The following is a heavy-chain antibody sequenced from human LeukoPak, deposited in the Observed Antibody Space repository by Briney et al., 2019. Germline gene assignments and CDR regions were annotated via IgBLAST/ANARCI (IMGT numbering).Heavy chain of an antibody. Sequence: GGSLRLSCAASGFTFSSYSMNWVRQAPGKGLEWVSSISSSSSYIYYADSVKGRFTISRDNAKNSLYLQMNSLRAEDTAVYYCASHLRLGSGYYSWFDPWGQGTLVTVSS. J-gene: IGHJ5*02. CDR3: ASHLRLGSGYYSWFDP. D-gene: IGHD3-3*01. V-gene: IGHV3-21*01. CDR1: GFTFSSYS. CDR2: ISSSSSYI.